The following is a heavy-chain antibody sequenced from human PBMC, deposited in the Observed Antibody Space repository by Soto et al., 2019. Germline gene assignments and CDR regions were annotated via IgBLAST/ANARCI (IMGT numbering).Heavy chain of an antibody. Sequence: SETLSLTCTVSGDSTSSTYWSWIRQPPGKGLEWIGYIYYSGSMYYNPSLKSRVTISVDTSKNQFSLKLSSVTAADTAVYYCARHSHDWNRVPGTDYFDYWGQGTLVTVSS. CDR3: ARHSHDWNRVPGTDYFDY. CDR1: GDSTSSTY. V-gene: IGHV4-59*08. CDR2: IYYSGSM. J-gene: IGHJ4*02. D-gene: IGHD6-19*01.